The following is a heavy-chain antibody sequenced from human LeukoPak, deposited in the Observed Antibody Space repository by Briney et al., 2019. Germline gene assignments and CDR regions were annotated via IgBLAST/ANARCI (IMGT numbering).Heavy chain of an antibody. CDR3: ARHRPGERRFDP. Sequence: SETLSLTCTVSGDSISSYYWSWIRQPPGKGLEWIGYINYSGNTNSNPSLKSRVTISVDTSKNQISLRLSSVTAADTAVYYCARHRPGERRFDPWGQGTLVTVSS. CDR1: GDSISSYY. D-gene: IGHD3-16*01. CDR2: INYSGNT. V-gene: IGHV4-59*08. J-gene: IGHJ5*02.